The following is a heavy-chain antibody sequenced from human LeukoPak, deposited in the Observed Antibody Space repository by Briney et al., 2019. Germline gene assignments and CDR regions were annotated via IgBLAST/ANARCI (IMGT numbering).Heavy chain of an antibody. CDR3: ARAGVDPHGDYEFDF. CDR2: IYSSGST. J-gene: IGHJ4*02. D-gene: IGHD4-17*01. Sequence: SETLSLTCTVSGGSINTYYWGWIRQPSGKGLEWIGNIYSSGSTNYNPSLKSRVTISADTSKNQFSLKLTSVTAADTAIYYCARAGVDPHGDYEFDFWGQGILVTVSS. CDR1: GGSINTYY. V-gene: IGHV4-59*08.